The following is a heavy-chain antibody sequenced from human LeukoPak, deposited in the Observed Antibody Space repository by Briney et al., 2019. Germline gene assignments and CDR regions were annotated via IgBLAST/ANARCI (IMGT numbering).Heavy chain of an antibody. V-gene: IGHV4-39*01. CDR2: IYYSGST. J-gene: IGHJ4*02. CDR3: ARHPYDSSGYYFGYFDY. CDR1: GGSITSSSYY. Sequence: SETLSLTCTVSGGSITSSSYYWGWIRQPPGKGLEWIGSIYYSGSTYYNPSVKSRVTISVDTSKNQFSLKLSSVTAADTAVYYCARHPYDSSGYYFGYFDYWGQGTLVTVSS. D-gene: IGHD3-22*01.